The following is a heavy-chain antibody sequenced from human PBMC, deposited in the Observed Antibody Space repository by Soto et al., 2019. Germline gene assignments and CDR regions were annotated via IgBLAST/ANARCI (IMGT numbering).Heavy chain of an antibody. V-gene: IGHV1-3*05. CDR2: INAGNGNT. CDR3: ARSIVVVTALDY. Sequence: QVQLVQSGAEEKKPGASVKVSCKASGYTFTSYAMHWVRQAPGQRLEWMGWINAGNGNTKYSQKFQGRVTITRDTPASTAYMELSGLRSEDTAVYYCARSIVVVTALDYWGQGTLVTVSS. J-gene: IGHJ4*02. D-gene: IGHD2-21*02. CDR1: GYTFTSYA.